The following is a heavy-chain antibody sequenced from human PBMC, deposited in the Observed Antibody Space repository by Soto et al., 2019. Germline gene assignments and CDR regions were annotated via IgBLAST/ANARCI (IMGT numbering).Heavy chain of an antibody. CDR1: GASINNFAYY. Sequence: SETLSLTCSVSGASINNFAYYWGWIRQPPGKGLEWIGTVYYNENTYYNPSLRSRVAISVDTAKNQFSLNLRSVTAADTAVYFCARRERYYGSPGWFDPWGQGTMVTVSS. D-gene: IGHD3-10*01. J-gene: IGHJ5*01. V-gene: IGHV4-39*01. CDR2: VYYNENT. CDR3: ARRERYYGSPGWFDP.